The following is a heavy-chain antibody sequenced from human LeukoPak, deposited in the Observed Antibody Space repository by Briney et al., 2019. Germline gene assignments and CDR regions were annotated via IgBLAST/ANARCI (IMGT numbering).Heavy chain of an antibody. CDR1: GASISSYY. V-gene: IGHV4-59*01. Sequence: SETLSLTCTVSGASISSYYWSWIRQPPGKGLEWIGYIYYSGSTNYNPSLKSRVTISVDTSKNQFSLKLSSVTAADTAVYYCARTTVTTIGWFDPWGQGTLVTVSS. D-gene: IGHD4-11*01. CDR3: ARTTVTTIGWFDP. CDR2: IYYSGST. J-gene: IGHJ5*02.